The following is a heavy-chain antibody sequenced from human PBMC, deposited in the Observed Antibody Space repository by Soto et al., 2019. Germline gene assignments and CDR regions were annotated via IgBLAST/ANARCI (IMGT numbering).Heavy chain of an antibody. CDR1: GGSLSYYY. V-gene: IGHV4-59*01. Sequence: SETLSLTCTVSGGSLSYYYWTWIRQPPGRGLEWIGYIYYSGSTNYNPSLNSRATISVDTSKNQFSLKLSSVTAADTAVYYCARQIGGDYYGYYFDYWGQGTLVTVSS. CDR2: IYYSGST. J-gene: IGHJ4*02. D-gene: IGHD3-10*01. CDR3: ARQIGGDYYGYYFDY.